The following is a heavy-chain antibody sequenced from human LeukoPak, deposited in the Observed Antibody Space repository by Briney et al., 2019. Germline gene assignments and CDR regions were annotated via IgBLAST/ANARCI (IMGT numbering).Heavy chain of an antibody. CDR1: GYTFTSYG. CDR3: ARDPLPAAILEIDY. D-gene: IGHD2-2*02. J-gene: IGHJ4*02. V-gene: IGHV1-18*01. Sequence: GASVKVSCKASGYTFTSYGISWVRLAPGQGLEWMGWISAYNGNTNYAQKLQGRVTMTTDTSTSTAYMELRSLRSDDTAVYYCARDPLPAAILEIDYWGQGTLVTVSS. CDR2: ISAYNGNT.